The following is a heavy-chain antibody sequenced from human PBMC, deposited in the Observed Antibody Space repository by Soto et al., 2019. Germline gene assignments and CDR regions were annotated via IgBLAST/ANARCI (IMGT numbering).Heavy chain of an antibody. CDR3: ARDSFYGDFDY. J-gene: IGHJ4*02. D-gene: IGHD4-17*01. V-gene: IGHV4-39*02. CDR2: ISYSGST. CDR1: GGSISSSGYY. Sequence: PSETLSLTCTVSGGSISSSGYYWGWIRQPPGKGLEWIGTISYSGSTYYNPSLKSRVTMSGDTSNNQFSLKLSSVTAADTAVYYCARDSFYGDFDYWGQGTLVTVSS.